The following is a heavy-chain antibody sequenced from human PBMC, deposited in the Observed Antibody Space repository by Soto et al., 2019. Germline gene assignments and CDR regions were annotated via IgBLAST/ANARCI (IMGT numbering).Heavy chain of an antibody. D-gene: IGHD6-6*01. J-gene: IGHJ4*02. CDR1: GFTFSSYG. CDR3: AKDRLYSSSNIGDY. Sequence: QVQLVASGGGVVQPGRSLRLSCAASGFTFSSYGMHWVRQAPGKGLEWVAVISYDGSNKYYADSVKGRFTISRDNSKNTLYLQMNSLRAEDTAVYYCAKDRLYSSSNIGDYWGQGTLVTVSS. V-gene: IGHV3-30*18. CDR2: ISYDGSNK.